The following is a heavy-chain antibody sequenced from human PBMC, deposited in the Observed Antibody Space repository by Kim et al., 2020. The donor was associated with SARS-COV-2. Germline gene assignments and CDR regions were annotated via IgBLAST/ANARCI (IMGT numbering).Heavy chain of an antibody. CDR2: ISSSGSTE. Sequence: GGSLRLSCVASGFTFSDYGINWVRQVPGKGLEWVSYISSSGSTEYYADSVKGRFTISRDNAKSSLFLRMNSLRVEDTAVYYCVRGDSSAWYAFYYYGMDV. V-gene: IGHV3-48*04. CDR3: VRGDSSAWYAFYYYGMDV. J-gene: IGHJ6*01. CDR1: GFTFSDYG. D-gene: IGHD6-13*01.